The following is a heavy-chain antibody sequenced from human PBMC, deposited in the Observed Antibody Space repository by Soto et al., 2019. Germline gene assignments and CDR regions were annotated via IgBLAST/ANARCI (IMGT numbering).Heavy chain of an antibody. D-gene: IGHD3-9*01. CDR2: INAGNSDT. V-gene: IGHV1-3*01. CDR1: GYTFTSYA. Sequence: ASVKVSCKASGYTFTSYAMRWVRQAPGQRLEWMGWINAGNSDTAYSQKFQGRVTITSDTSASTAYMELTSLRAEDTAVYYCAKDWGLDWLLQDRFDYWGQGTLVTVSS. CDR3: AKDWGLDWLLQDRFDY. J-gene: IGHJ4*02.